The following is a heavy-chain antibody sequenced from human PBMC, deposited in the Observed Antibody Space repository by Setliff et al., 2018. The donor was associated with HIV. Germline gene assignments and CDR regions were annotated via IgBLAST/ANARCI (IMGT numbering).Heavy chain of an antibody. D-gene: IGHD1-7*01. CDR2: ISSSSSTI. Sequence: TGGSLRLSCAASGFTFSSYSMNWVRQAPGKGLEWVSYISSSSSTIYYADSVKGRFTISRDNAKNSLYLQMNSLRAEDTAVYYCASPWNYTSSALYYYYGMDVWGQGTTVTVSS. CDR3: ASPWNYTSSALYYYYGMDV. V-gene: IGHV3-48*01. CDR1: GFTFSSYS. J-gene: IGHJ6*02.